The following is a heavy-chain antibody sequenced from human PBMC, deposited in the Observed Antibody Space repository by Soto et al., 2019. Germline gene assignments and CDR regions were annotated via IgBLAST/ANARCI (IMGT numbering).Heavy chain of an antibody. CDR2: IWYDGSNK. V-gene: IGHV3-33*01. J-gene: IGHJ6*02. CDR1: GFTFSSYG. D-gene: IGHD4-17*01. CDR3: ARDPIDYGGLYYYYGMDV. Sequence: HPGGSLRLSCAASGFTFSSYGMHWVRQAPGKGLEWVAVIWYDGSNKYYADSVKGRFTISRDNSKNTLYLQMNSLRAEDTAVYYCARDPIDYGGLYYYYGMDVWGQGTTVTVSS.